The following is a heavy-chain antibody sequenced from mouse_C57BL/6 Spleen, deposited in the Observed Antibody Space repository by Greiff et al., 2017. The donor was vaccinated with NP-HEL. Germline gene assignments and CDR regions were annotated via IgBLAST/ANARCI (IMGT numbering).Heavy chain of an antibody. CDR3: ARHEFTTVVAKYYFDY. CDR1: GYTFTEYT. Sequence: VKLQESGAELVKPGASVKLSCKASGYTFTEYTIHWVKQRSGQGLEWIGWFYPGSGSIKYNEKFKDKATLTADKSSSTVYMELSRLTSEDSAVYFCARHEFTTVVAKYYFDYWGQGTTLTVSS. J-gene: IGHJ2*01. CDR2: FYPGSGSI. V-gene: IGHV1-62-2*01. D-gene: IGHD1-1*01.